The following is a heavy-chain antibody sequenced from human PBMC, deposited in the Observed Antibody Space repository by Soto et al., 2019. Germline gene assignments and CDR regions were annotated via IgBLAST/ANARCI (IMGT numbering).Heavy chain of an antibody. CDR2: ISYDGGLQ. V-gene: IGHV3-30*03. CDR1: GFTFTSYG. J-gene: IGHJ4*02. CDR3: VSDRGYGHASVPYS. Sequence: QVHLVESGGGVVQPGRSLRLSCAASGFTFTSYGMHWVRQAPGTRLEWVAVISYDGGLQHYADSVKGRFTSSRDNSKNMVLLQMNSLRAEDTAVYYCVSDRGYGHASVPYSWGQGTLVSVSS. D-gene: IGHD5-18*01.